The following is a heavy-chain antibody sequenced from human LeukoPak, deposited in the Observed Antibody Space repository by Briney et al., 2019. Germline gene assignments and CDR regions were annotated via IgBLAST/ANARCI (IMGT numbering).Heavy chain of an antibody. CDR3: ARHPFAAAGTRAYYMDV. CDR1: GGSISSYY. V-gene: IGHV4-4*09. J-gene: IGHJ6*03. CDR2: IYTSGST. Sequence: PSETLSLTCTVSGGSISSYYWSWIRQPPGKGLEWIGYIYTSGSTNYNPSLKSRVTISVDTSKNQFSLKLSSVTAADTAVYYCARHPFAAAGTRAYYMDVWGKGTTVTVSS. D-gene: IGHD6-13*01.